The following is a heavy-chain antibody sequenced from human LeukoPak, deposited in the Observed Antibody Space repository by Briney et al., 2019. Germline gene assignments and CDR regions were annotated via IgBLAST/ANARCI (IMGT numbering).Heavy chain of an antibody. Sequence: ASVKVSCKASGYTFTSYGISWVRQAPGQGLEWMGWISAFNGNTNYAQNLQGRVTMTTDTPTSTAYMELRSLTSDDTAVYYCAREGQWLAIGLDFWGQGTLVTVSS. V-gene: IGHV1-18*01. D-gene: IGHD6-19*01. CDR3: AREGQWLAIGLDF. CDR2: ISAFNGNT. J-gene: IGHJ4*02. CDR1: GYTFTSYG.